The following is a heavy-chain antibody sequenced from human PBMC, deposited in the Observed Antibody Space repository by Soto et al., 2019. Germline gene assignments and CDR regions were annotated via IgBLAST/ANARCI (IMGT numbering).Heavy chain of an antibody. CDR2: ISGSGGNT. V-gene: IGHV3-23*01. CDR3: VKDYRNPMLPTAY. CDR1: GFAFSNYA. Sequence: PGGSLRLSCTTSGFAFSNYAMSWVRQGPGKGLEWVSAISGSGGNTYYLDSVKGRFTISRDNSKNTLFLHMSSLRAEDTAIYYCVKDYRNPMLPTAYWGPGTLVTAPQ. D-gene: IGHD3-10*02. J-gene: IGHJ1*01.